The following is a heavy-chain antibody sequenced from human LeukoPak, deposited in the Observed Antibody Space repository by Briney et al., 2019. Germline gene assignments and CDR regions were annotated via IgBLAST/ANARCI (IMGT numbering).Heavy chain of an antibody. Sequence: GGSLRLSCTASGFTFSSSAMSWVRQVPGKGLEWVSGISASGGSTYYADSVKGRFTISRDNSKNTLYLQMNSLRAEDTAVYYCATSPDYGDSTYYFDYWGQGTLVTVSS. CDR1: GFTFSSSA. J-gene: IGHJ4*02. CDR2: ISASGGST. D-gene: IGHD4-17*01. CDR3: ATSPDYGDSTYYFDY. V-gene: IGHV3-23*01.